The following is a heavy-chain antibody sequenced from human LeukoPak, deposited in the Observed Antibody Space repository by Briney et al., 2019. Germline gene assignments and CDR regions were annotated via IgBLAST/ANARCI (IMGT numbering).Heavy chain of an antibody. Sequence: GGSLRLSCAASGFTFSSYAMSWVRQAPGKGLEWVSVISGSGDSTYYADSVKGRFTISRDNSKNTLYLQMNSLRAEDTAIYYCAKDIVVVFNDAFDIWGHGTMVTVSS. J-gene: IGHJ3*02. V-gene: IGHV3-23*01. D-gene: IGHD3-22*01. CDR1: GFTFSSYA. CDR2: ISGSGDST. CDR3: AKDIVVVFNDAFDI.